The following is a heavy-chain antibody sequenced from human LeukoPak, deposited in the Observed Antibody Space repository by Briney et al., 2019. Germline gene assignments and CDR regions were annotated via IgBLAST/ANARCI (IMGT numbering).Heavy chain of an antibody. Sequence: GGSLRLSCAASGFTFSSYAMSWVRQAPGKGLEWISYISSSSSIIYYGDSVKGRFTISRDNAKNSLYLQMNSLRDEDTAVYYCARVTAARNGMDVWGQGTTVTVSS. V-gene: IGHV3-48*02. CDR3: ARVTAARNGMDV. CDR2: ISSSSSII. CDR1: GFTFSSYA. D-gene: IGHD6-13*01. J-gene: IGHJ6*02.